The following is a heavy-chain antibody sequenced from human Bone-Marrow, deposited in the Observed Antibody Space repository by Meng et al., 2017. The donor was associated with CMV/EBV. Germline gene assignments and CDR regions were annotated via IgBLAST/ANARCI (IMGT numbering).Heavy chain of an antibody. CDR2: ISAYNGNT. CDR1: GYTFTSYG. CDR3: ARGGWDSGSYQVGTPGFDP. V-gene: IGHV1-18*01. Sequence: ASVKVSCKASGYTFTSYGISWVRQAPGQGLEWMGWISAYNGNTNYAQKLQGRVTMTTDTSTSTAYMELSSLRSEDTAVYYCARGGWDSGSYQVGTPGFDPWGQGTLVTVSS. D-gene: IGHD1-26*01. J-gene: IGHJ5*02.